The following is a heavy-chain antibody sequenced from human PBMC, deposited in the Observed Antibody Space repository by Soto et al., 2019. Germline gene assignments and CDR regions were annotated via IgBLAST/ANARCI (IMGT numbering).Heavy chain of an antibody. J-gene: IGHJ4*02. V-gene: IGHV3-23*01. CDR2: IGVSGGKI. CDR3: AKEQDSVVVPAASDY. Sequence: GGSLRLSCEASGFTFNSYAMSWVRQPPGKGLEWVSGIGVSGGKIYYADSVKGRFTIIRDNSKNTVYLQMNSLRAEDTAVYYCAKEQDSVVVPAASDYWGQGTLVTVSS. D-gene: IGHD2-2*01. CDR1: GFTFNSYA.